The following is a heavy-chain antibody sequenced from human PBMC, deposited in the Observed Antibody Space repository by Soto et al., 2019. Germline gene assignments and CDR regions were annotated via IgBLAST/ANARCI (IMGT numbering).Heavy chain of an antibody. CDR2: IYYSGST. Sequence: SETLSLTCTVSGGSISSSSYYWGWIRQPPGKGLEWIGSIYYSGSTYYNPSLKSRVTISVDTSKNQFSLKLSSVTAADTAVYYCARLEELAYSIDYWGQGTLVTVSS. V-gene: IGHV4-39*01. CDR1: GGSISSSSYY. J-gene: IGHJ4*02. CDR3: ARLEELAYSIDY. D-gene: IGHD2-21*01.